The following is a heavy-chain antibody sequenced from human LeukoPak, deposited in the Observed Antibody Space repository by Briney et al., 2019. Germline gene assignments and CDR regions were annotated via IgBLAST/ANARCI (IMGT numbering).Heavy chain of an antibody. Sequence: GASVKVSCKASGLTFTGVNYIHWVRQAPGQGPEWMGWINTNSGVTDYGRKFQGRVTMTRDTSVSTAYMELYRLTYDDTAMYYCTRDRLSKWFDPWGQGTLVTVSS. D-gene: IGHD5-12*01. CDR2: INTNSGVT. J-gene: IGHJ5*02. CDR3: TRDRLSKWFDP. V-gene: IGHV1-2*02. CDR1: GLTFTGVNY.